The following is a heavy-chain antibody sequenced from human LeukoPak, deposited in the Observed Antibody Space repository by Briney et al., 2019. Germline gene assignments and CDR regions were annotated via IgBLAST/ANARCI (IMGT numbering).Heavy chain of an antibody. D-gene: IGHD6-19*01. CDR2: IYYSGST. CDR1: GGSISSSSYY. J-gene: IGHJ3*02. Sequence: SETLSLTCTVSGGSISSSSYYWGWIRQPPGKGLEWIGSIYYSGSTFDNPSLKSRVTISVDMSKNQFSLKLSSVAAADTAVYYCASRGQWLVQGAFDIWGQGTMVTVSS. V-gene: IGHV4-39*01. CDR3: ASRGQWLVQGAFDI.